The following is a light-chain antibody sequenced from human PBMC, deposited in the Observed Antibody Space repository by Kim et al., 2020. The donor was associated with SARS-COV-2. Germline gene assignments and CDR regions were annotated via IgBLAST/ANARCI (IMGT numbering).Light chain of an antibody. CDR3: QQYGSSPSYS. CDR2: GAS. V-gene: IGKV3-20*01. CDR1: QSVSSSY. Sequence: SPGERAALSCRASQSVSSSYLAWYQQKPGPAPRLLIYGASSRATGIPDRFSGSGSGSDFTLTISRLGPEDFAVYYCQQYGSSPSYSFGQGTKLEI. J-gene: IGKJ2*03.